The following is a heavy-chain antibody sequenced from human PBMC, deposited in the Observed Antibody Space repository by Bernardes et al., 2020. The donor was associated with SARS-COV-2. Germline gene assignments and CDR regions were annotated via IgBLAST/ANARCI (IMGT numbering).Heavy chain of an antibody. Sequence: GGSLFLSCAASGFTFSTSWMHWGRQAPGPGLVWVARITPDGSSTDYADSVKGRFTISRNNAQNTVYLQVNNLGAEDTAVYYCSTGGTGNSAPGMDVWGQGTTVTVSS. CDR3: STGGTGNSAPGMDV. V-gene: IGHV3-74*01. CDR2: ITPDGSST. D-gene: IGHD3-16*01. CDR1: GFTFSTSW. J-gene: IGHJ6*02.